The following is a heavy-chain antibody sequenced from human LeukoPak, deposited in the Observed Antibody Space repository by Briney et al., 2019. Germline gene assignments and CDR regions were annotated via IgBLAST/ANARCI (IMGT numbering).Heavy chain of an antibody. CDR1: GFTFSSYS. Sequence: EGSLRLSCAASGFTFSSYSMNWVRQAPGKGLEWVSSISRSSTYIYYADSVKGRFTISRDNAKNSLYLQMNSLRAEDTAVYYCASSFSGRFDYFDYWGQGTLVTVSS. D-gene: IGHD3-3*01. J-gene: IGHJ4*02. V-gene: IGHV3-21*01. CDR3: ASSFSGRFDYFDY. CDR2: ISRSSTYI.